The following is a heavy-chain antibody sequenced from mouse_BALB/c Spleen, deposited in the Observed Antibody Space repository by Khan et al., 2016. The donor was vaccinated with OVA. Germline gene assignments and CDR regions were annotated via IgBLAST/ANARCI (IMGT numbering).Heavy chain of an antibody. CDR1: GFNIKDYY. J-gene: IGHJ3*01. CDR3: ARSGYSAWFAD. Sequence: VQLQQSGAELVRPGALVKLSCKGSGFNIKDYYMHWVKQRPEQGLEWIGWIDPEDGTTIYDPKLQGKANITADTSSNTAYLPLSSLESEDTAVYYCARSGYSAWFADRGQGTLVTVSA. V-gene: IGHV14-1*02. D-gene: IGHD4-1*01. CDR2: IDPEDGTT.